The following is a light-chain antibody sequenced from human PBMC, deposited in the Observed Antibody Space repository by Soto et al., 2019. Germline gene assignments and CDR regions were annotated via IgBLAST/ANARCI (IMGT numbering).Light chain of an antibody. J-gene: IGKJ4*01. Sequence: DIQMTQSPSSLSASVGDRVTITCQASQDINTYLNWYQQKPGKAPNLLIYDASTLETGVPSRFSGGGSGTDFTFTVSSLQPEDIATYFCQHYDNLLLTFGGGTKVEL. V-gene: IGKV1-33*01. CDR3: QHYDNLLLT. CDR2: DAS. CDR1: QDINTY.